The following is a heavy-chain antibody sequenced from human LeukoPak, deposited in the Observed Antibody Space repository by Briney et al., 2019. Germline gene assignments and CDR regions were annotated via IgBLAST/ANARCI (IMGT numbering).Heavy chain of an antibody. D-gene: IGHD6-13*01. CDR3: AKDPHPRIAAAGLSN. CDR2: ISHDGSNK. J-gene: IGHJ4*02. CDR1: GFTFSSYG. V-gene: IGHV3-30*18. Sequence: GGSLRLSCAASGFTFSSYGMPWVRQAPGKGLEWVAVISHDGSNKYYADSVKGRFTISRDNSKNTLYLQMNSLRAEDTAVYYCAKDPHPRIAAAGLSNWGQGTLVTVSS.